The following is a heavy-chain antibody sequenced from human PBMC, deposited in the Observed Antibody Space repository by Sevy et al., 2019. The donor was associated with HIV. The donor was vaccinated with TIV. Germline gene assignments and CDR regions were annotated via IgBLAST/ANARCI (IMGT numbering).Heavy chain of an antibody. J-gene: IGHJ3*02. V-gene: IGHV3-7*01. Sequence: GGSLRLSCAASRFTFSNYWMSWVRQAPGKGLEWVANIKQDGSEKYYVDSVKGRFTISRDNAKNSLCLQMNSLRAEDTAVYYCARERGISFIVGATTGAFDIWDQGTMVTVSS. D-gene: IGHD1-26*01. CDR3: ARERGISFIVGATTGAFDI. CDR2: IKQDGSEK. CDR1: RFTFSNYW.